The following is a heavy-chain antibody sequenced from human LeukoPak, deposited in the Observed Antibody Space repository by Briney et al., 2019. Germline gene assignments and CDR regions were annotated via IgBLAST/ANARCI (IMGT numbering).Heavy chain of an antibody. CDR3: ARDRGYYYASSGYYTLGY. V-gene: IGHV1-18*01. Sequence: ASVKVSCKASGYTFTSYGISWVRQAPGQGLEWMGWISAYNGNTNYAQKLQGRVTMTTDTSTSTAYMELRSLRSDDTAVYYCARDRGYYYASSGYYTLGYWGQGTLVTVSS. D-gene: IGHD3-22*01. CDR1: GYTFTSYG. CDR2: ISAYNGNT. J-gene: IGHJ4*02.